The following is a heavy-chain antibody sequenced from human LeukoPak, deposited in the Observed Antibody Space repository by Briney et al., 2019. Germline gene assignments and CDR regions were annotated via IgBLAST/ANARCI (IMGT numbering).Heavy chain of an antibody. CDR1: VGSISSYY. CDR3: ARRYYYDSSGYYLGANYEDAFDI. J-gene: IGHJ3*02. D-gene: IGHD3-22*01. Sequence: SETLSLTCTVSVGSISSYYWSWIRQPPGKGLEWIGYIYYSGSTNYNPSLKSRVTISVDTSKNQFSLKLSSVTAADTAVYYCARRYYYDSSGYYLGANYEDAFDIWGQGTMVTVSS. CDR2: IYYSGST. V-gene: IGHV4-59*01.